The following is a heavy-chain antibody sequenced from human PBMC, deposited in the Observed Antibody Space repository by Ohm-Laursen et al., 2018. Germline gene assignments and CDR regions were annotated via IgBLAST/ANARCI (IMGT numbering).Heavy chain of an antibody. V-gene: IGHV3-23*01. D-gene: IGHD6-13*01. CDR1: GLTVSSNY. CDR2: ISGSGGST. CDR3: AKGGYSSSWPNFDY. J-gene: IGHJ4*02. Sequence: SLRLSCATSGLTVSSNYMSWVRQTPAKGLEWVSAISGSGGSTYYSDSVKGRFTISRDNSKNTLYLQMNSLRAEDTAVYYCAKGGYSSSWPNFDYWGQGTLVTVSS.